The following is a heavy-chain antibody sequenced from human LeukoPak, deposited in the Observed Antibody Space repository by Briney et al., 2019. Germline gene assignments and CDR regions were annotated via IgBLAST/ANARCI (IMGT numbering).Heavy chain of an antibody. D-gene: IGHD3-22*01. CDR2: IYTSGST. V-gene: IGHV4-4*07. Sequence: SSETLSLTCTVSGGSISSYYWSWIRQPAGKGLEWIGRIYTSGSTNYNPSLKSRVTMSVDTSKNQFSLKLSSVTAADTAVYYCAREEPRGYYDSSGYYSWGQGTLVTVSS. CDR3: AREEPRGYYDSSGYYS. CDR1: GGSISSYY. J-gene: IGHJ4*02.